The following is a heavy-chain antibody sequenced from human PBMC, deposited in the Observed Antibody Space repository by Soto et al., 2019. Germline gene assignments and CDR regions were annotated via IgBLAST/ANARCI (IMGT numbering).Heavy chain of an antibody. J-gene: IGHJ5*02. CDR1: GFSFSSYA. Sequence: EVQLLESGGGLVQPGGSLRLSCAASGFSFSSYAMSWVRQAPGKGLEWVSAISGSGGNTYHADSVKGRFTISRDNSKNTLYLQMNSLRAEDTAVYYCAKDTIFGVVNVIGWFDPWGQGTLVTVSS. D-gene: IGHD3-3*01. CDR3: AKDTIFGVVNVIGWFDP. V-gene: IGHV3-23*01. CDR2: ISGSGGNT.